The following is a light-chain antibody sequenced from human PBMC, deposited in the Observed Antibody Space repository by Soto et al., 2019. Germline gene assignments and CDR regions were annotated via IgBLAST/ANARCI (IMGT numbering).Light chain of an antibody. J-gene: IGLJ1*01. Sequence: QSVLTQPRSVSGSPGQSVTISCTGTSXPVGGYHYVSWYQQFPGKAPKLMIYAVSQRPSGVPDRFSGSESGNTASLTISGLQAEDEADYYCCSYAGRYTYVFGTGTKVTVL. CDR2: AVS. V-gene: IGLV2-11*01. CDR3: CSYAGRYTYV. CDR1: SXPVGGYHY.